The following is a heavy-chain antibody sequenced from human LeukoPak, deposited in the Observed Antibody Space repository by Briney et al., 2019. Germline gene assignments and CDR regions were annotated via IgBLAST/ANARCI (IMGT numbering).Heavy chain of an antibody. CDR1: GYSISSGYY. CDR3: ARAPRSDYFDY. Sequence: SETLSLTCTVSGYSISSGYYWGWIRQPPGKGLEWIGSIYHSGSTYYNPSLKSRVTISVDTSKNQFSLKLSSVTAADTAVHYCARAPRSDYFDYWGQGTLVTVSS. V-gene: IGHV4-38-2*02. CDR2: IYHSGST. J-gene: IGHJ4*02.